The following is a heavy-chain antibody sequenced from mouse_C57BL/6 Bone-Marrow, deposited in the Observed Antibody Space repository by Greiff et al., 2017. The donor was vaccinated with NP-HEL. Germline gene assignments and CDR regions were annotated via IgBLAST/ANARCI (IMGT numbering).Heavy chain of an antibody. V-gene: IGHV1-64*01. J-gene: IGHJ4*01. CDR3: ARWGTTVVAPYYYAMDY. Sequence: QVQLQQPGAELVKPGASVKLSCKASGYTFTSYWMHWVKQRPGQGLEWIGMIHPNSGSTNYNEKFKSKATLTVDKSSSTAYMQLSSLTSEDSAVYYCARWGTTVVAPYYYAMDYWGQGTSVTVSS. CDR2: IHPNSGST. D-gene: IGHD1-1*01. CDR1: GYTFTSYW.